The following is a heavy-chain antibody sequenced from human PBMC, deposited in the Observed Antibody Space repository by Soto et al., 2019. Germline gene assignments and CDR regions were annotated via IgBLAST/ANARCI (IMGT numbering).Heavy chain of an antibody. Sequence: SVKVSCKASGGTFSSYAISWVRQAPGQGLEWMGGIIPIFGTANYAQKFQGRVTITADESTSTAYMELSSLRSEDTAVYYCARSYGADCTTGVCYGLGDYWGQGTLVTVSS. V-gene: IGHV1-69*13. D-gene: IGHD2-8*01. CDR3: ARSYGADCTTGVCYGLGDY. J-gene: IGHJ4*02. CDR1: GGTFSSYA. CDR2: IIPIFGTA.